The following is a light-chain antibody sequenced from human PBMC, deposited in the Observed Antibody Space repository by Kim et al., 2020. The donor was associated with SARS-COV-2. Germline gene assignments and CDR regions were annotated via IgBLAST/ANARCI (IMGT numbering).Light chain of an antibody. CDR1: SLRSYY. CDR2: GKN. CDR3: NSRDSNDNVV. V-gene: IGLV3-19*01. J-gene: IGLJ2*01. Sequence: VALGQTVRITCQGDSLRSYYATWYQQKPGQAPILVIYGKNNRPSGIPDRFSGSSSGNTASLTITGTQAGEEADYYCNSRDSNDNVVFGGGTQLTVL.